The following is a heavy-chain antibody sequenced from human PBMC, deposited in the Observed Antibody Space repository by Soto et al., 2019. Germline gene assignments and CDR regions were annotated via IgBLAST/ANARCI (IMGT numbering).Heavy chain of an antibody. V-gene: IGHV4-31*03. CDR1: GASVSTGAYY. Sequence: LSLTCTVSGASVSTGAYYWGWVRQRPGKGLEWVGYIYESGYTYYNTSLKSRLTISLDRSNNQFSLCLTSVTAADTAVYYCVRALRHTAMVYPWFDPWGQGTLVTVS. CDR3: VRALRHTAMVYPWFDP. D-gene: IGHD5-18*01. CDR2: IYESGYT. J-gene: IGHJ5*02.